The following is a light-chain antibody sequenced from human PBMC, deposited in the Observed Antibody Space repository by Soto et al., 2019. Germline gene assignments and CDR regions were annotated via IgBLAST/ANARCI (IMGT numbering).Light chain of an antibody. CDR2: EVS. V-gene: IGLV2-14*01. CDR1: SSDVGDYNY. Sequence: QSALTQPASVSGSPGQSITISGTGTSSDVGDYNYVSWYQHHPGKAPKLMIYEVSNRPSGVSNRFSGSKSGNTASLTISGLQAEDEADYYFSSFTSSITVLFGGGTKLTVL. J-gene: IGLJ2*01. CDR3: SSFTSSITVL.